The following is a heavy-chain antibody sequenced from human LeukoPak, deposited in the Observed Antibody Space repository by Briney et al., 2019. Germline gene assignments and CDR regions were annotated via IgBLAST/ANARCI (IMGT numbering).Heavy chain of an antibody. J-gene: IGHJ6*02. CDR1: GYSFTTYW. D-gene: IGHD1-26*01. CDR2: IYPGDSDT. CDR3: ARPRRELVSGDYYYYGMDV. Sequence: GESLKISCKGSGYSFTTYWIGWVRQMPGKGLEWMGVIYPGDSDTRYSPSFQGQVTISADKSINTAYLQWSSLKASDTAMYYCARPRRELVSGDYYYYGMDVWGQGTTVTVSS. V-gene: IGHV5-51*01.